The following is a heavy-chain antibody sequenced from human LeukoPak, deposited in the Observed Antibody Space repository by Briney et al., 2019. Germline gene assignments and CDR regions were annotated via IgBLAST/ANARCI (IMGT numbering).Heavy chain of an antibody. CDR3: ARDPLLPGKKYGSDYGMDV. J-gene: IGHJ6*02. Sequence: GGSLRLSCAASGFXFSSYGMHWVRQAPGKGLEWVAGMWCDGSNKYYADTVKGRFTISRDNSKHTLYLQMNSLRAEDTAVYYCARDPLLPGKKYGSDYGMDVWGQGTTVTVSS. CDR1: GFXFSSYG. D-gene: IGHD1-14*01. V-gene: IGHV3-33*01. CDR2: MWCDGSNK.